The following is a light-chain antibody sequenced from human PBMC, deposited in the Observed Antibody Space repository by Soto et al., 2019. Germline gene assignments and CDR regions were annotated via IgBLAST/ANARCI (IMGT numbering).Light chain of an antibody. V-gene: IGKV3-20*01. CDR3: QQYGSSAPTT. CDR1: HSVSSSY. J-gene: IGKJ1*01. CDR2: GAS. Sequence: EIVLTQAPGTRSLSPGERATLSGRASHSVSSSYVAWYQQKPGQAPRLLIYGASSRATGIPDRFSGSGSGTDFTLTISRLEPEDFAAYYCQQYGSSAPTTFGQGTKVDIK.